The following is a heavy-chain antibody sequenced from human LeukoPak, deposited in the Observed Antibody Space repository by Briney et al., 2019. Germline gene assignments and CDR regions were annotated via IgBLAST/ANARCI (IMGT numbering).Heavy chain of an antibody. CDR3: TRGQSYCGADCYSD. Sequence: PGRSLRLSCAASGFTFSSYGMHWVRQPPGKGLEWVSVMYTGGGRYYGDSVKGRFTISRDNSKNTVFLQMNSLRVEDTALYYCTRGQSYCGADCYSDWGQGTLVTVSS. D-gene: IGHD2-21*02. CDR1: GFTFSSYG. J-gene: IGHJ4*02. V-gene: IGHV3-NL1*01. CDR2: MYTGGGR.